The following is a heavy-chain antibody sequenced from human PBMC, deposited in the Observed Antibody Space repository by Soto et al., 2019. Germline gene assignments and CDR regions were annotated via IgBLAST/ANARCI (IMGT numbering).Heavy chain of an antibody. D-gene: IGHD4-17*01. CDR2: ISSFDGNK. CDR3: AREVRFNYGGDFDY. V-gene: IGHV1-18*04. Sequence: QVQLVQSGAEVKKPGASVKVSCKASGYTLSSYNINWVRQAPGQGLEWMGMISSFDGNKNYAQNLQGRVTMTTDTSANTAYMELRSLRSDDTAVYYCAREVRFNYGGDFDYWGQGTQVTVSS. J-gene: IGHJ4*02. CDR1: GYTLSSYN.